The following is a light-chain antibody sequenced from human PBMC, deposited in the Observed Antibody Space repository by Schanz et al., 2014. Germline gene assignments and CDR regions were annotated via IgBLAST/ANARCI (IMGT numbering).Light chain of an antibody. CDR2: DVS. J-gene: IGLJ3*02. Sequence: QSALTQPASVSGSPGQSITISCTGTSSDVGGYNYVSWYQQHPGKAPKVMIYDVSNRPSGVSNRFSGSKSGNTASLTISGLQAEDEADYYCGSYTTSNTLVFGGGTKVTVL. V-gene: IGLV2-14*01. CDR1: SSDVGGYNY. CDR3: GSYTTSNTLV.